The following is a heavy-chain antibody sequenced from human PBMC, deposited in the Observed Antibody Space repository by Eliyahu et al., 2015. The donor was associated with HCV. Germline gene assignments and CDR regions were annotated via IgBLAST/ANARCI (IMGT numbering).Heavy chain of an antibody. CDR3: ARSEMAARVGVDAFDI. Sequence: EVQLVQSGAEVKKPGESLRISCKGSGYSFTSYWISWVRQMPGKGLEWMGRIDPSDSYINYSPSFQGHVTILADKSISTAYLQWSSLKASDTAMYYCARSEMAARVGVDAFDIWGQGTMVTVSS. J-gene: IGHJ3*02. D-gene: IGHD5-24*01. CDR1: GYSFTSYW. CDR2: IDPSDSYI. V-gene: IGHV5-10-1*03.